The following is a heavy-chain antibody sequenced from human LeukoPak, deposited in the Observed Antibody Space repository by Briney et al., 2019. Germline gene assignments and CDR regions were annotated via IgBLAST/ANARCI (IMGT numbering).Heavy chain of an antibody. J-gene: IGHJ4*02. CDR1: GFTFSSYA. D-gene: IGHD2-2*01. Sequence: PGGSLRLSCAASGFTFSSYAMHWVRQAPGKGLEWVAVISYDGSNKYYADSVKGRFTISRDNSKNTLYLQMNSLRAEDTAVYYCARPPYQLLKLGPGYWGQGTLVTVSS. CDR3: ARPPYQLLKLGPGY. CDR2: ISYDGSNK. V-gene: IGHV3-30-3*01.